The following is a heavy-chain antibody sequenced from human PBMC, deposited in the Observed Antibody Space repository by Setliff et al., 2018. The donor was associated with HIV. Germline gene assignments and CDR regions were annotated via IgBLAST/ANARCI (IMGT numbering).Heavy chain of an antibody. D-gene: IGHD1-7*01. CDR1: GGSFSGYY. J-gene: IGHJ6*03. CDR2: INHSGST. Sequence: SETLSLTCAVYGGSFSGYYWSWIRQPPGKGLEWIGEINHSGSTNYNPSLKSRFTISVDTSKNQFSLKLSSVTAADTAVYYCARDRYTWNYGKNYMDVWGKGTTVTVSS. CDR3: ARDRYTWNYGKNYMDV. V-gene: IGHV4-34*01.